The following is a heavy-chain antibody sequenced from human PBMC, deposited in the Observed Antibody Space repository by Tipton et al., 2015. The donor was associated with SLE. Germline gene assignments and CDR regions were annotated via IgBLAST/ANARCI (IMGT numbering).Heavy chain of an antibody. CDR1: GASISSINSF. CDR2: FYLSGNT. CDR3: ARGRDYDSSGYYFGRYPHYLSGMDV. D-gene: IGHD3-22*01. J-gene: IGHJ6*02. V-gene: IGHV4-39*07. Sequence: TLSLTCTVSGASISSINSFWGWVRQPPGKGLEWIGSFYLSGNTLYSPSLKSRVTLLVDTSKNQFSLNLSSVTAADTAVYYCARGRDYDSSGYYFGRYPHYLSGMDVWGQGTTVTVSS.